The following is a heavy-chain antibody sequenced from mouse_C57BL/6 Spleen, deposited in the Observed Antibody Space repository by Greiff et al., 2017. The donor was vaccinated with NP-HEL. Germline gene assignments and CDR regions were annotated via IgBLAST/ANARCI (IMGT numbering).Heavy chain of an antibody. CDR2: IDPETGGT. V-gene: IGHV1-15*01. CDR3: TRFQAPHVVASHYYAMYY. CDR1: GYTFTDYE. D-gene: IGHD1-1*01. J-gene: IGHJ4*01. Sequence: QVQLQQSGAELVRPGASVTLSCKASGYTFTDYEMHWVKQTPVHGLEWIGAIDPETGGTAYNQKFKGKAILTADKYSSTAYMELRSLTSEDSAVYYCTRFQAPHVVASHYYAMYYWGQGPSVTVSS.